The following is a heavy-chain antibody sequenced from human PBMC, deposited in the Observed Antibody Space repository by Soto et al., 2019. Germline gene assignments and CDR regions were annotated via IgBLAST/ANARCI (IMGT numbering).Heavy chain of an antibody. D-gene: IGHD6-25*01. Sequence: GGSLRLSCAPAGSIFSNYAMSWVRQARGRGREWVSAFSGSGADTYYRGSVKGRFSISRNNFKNTLYLQANSLRAAHTAVYYCAKDSGRGADSALDYWGQGTMVTVSS. CDR2: FSGSGADT. J-gene: IGHJ4*02. CDR3: AKDSGRGADSALDY. CDR1: GSIFSNYA. V-gene: IGHV3-23*01.